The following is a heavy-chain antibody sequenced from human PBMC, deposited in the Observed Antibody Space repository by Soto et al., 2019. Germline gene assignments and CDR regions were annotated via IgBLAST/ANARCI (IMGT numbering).Heavy chain of an antibody. J-gene: IGHJ6*02. CDR1: GFTFSSYG. Sequence: QVQLVESGGGVVQPGRSLRLSCAASGFTFSSYGMHWVRQAPGKGLEWVAVISYDGSNKYYADSVKGRFTISRDNSKNTLYLQMNSLRVEDTAVYYCAKGGIAVAGHYYYGMDVWGQGTTVTVSS. CDR3: AKGGIAVAGHYYYGMDV. V-gene: IGHV3-30*18. D-gene: IGHD6-19*01. CDR2: ISYDGSNK.